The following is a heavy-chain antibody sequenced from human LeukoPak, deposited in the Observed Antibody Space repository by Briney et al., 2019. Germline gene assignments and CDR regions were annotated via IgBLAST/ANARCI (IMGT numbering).Heavy chain of an antibody. V-gene: IGHV4-59*01. J-gene: IGHJ4*02. CDR1: GGSIYSYY. Sequence: SETLSLTCIVSGGSIYSYYWSWVRQPPGKGLEWIGSIYYSGNTNYNPSLKSRVTISVDTSRNLFFLKLSSVTAADTAVYFCARVRCGGSHIFDSWGQGSLVTVSS. CDR2: IYYSGNT. D-gene: IGHD3-16*01. CDR3: ARVRCGGSHIFDS.